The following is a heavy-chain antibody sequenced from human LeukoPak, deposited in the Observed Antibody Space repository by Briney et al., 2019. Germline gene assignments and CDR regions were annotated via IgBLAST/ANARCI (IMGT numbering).Heavy chain of an antibody. CDR2: ISGSGGST. Sequence: GGSLRLSCAASGFTFSSYAMSWVRQVPGKGLEWVSAISGSGGSTYYADSVKGRFTISRDNSKNTLYLQMNSLRAEDTAVYYCAKDRGRRDGYNLNYFDYWGQGTLVTVSS. J-gene: IGHJ4*02. V-gene: IGHV3-23*01. CDR1: GFTFSSYA. D-gene: IGHD5-24*01. CDR3: AKDRGRRDGYNLNYFDY.